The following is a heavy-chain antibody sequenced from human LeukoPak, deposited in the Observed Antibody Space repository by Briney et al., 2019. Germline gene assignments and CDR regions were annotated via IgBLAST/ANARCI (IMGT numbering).Heavy chain of an antibody. CDR3: AKDRRITFGGVIGSFDY. Sequence: GGSLRLSCAASGFTFSSYAMSWVRQAPGKGLEWVSAISGSGGSTYYADPVKGRFTISRDNSKNTLYLQMNSLRAEDTAVYYCAKDRRITFGGVIGSFDYWGQGTLVTVSS. V-gene: IGHV3-23*01. CDR2: ISGSGGST. CDR1: GFTFSSYA. J-gene: IGHJ4*02. D-gene: IGHD3-16*02.